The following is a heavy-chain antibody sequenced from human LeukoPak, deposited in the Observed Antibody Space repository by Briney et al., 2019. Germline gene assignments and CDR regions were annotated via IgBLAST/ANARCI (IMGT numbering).Heavy chain of an antibody. J-gene: IGHJ4*02. CDR1: GYTFTGYY. Sequence: ASVRVSCKASGYTFTGYYMHWVRQAPGQGLEWMGWINPNSGGTNYAQKFQGRVTMTRDTSISTAYMELSRLRSDDTAVYYCARDYRGSGWYYFDYWGQGTLVTVSS. V-gene: IGHV1-2*02. CDR2: INPNSGGT. D-gene: IGHD6-19*01. CDR3: ARDYRGSGWYYFDY.